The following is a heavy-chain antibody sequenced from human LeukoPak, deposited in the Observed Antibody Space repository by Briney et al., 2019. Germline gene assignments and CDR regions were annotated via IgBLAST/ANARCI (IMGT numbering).Heavy chain of an antibody. J-gene: IGHJ4*02. Sequence: GGSLRLSCAASGFMFSNFWMHWVRQAPGKGLEWVSFTNNDGTTKEYADSVKGRFTISRDNTRNTVDLQMNGLSAEDTAVYYCAREKYSYGWGNFDYWGQGTLVTVSS. CDR1: GFMFSNFW. CDR3: AREKYSYGWGNFDY. D-gene: IGHD5-18*01. V-gene: IGHV3-74*03. CDR2: TNNDGTTK.